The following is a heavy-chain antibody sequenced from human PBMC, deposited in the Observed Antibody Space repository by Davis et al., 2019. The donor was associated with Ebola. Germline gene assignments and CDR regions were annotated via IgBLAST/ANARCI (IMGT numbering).Heavy chain of an antibody. CDR1: SGSISSYY. J-gene: IGHJ5*02. D-gene: IGHD1-26*01. Sequence: SETLSLTCTVSSGSISSYYWSWIRQPPGKGLEWIGYIYYSGSTNYNPSLKSRVTISVDTSKNQFSLKLSSVTAADTAVYYCARVVGATSSVWFDPWGQGTLVTVSS. CDR3: ARVVGATSSVWFDP. V-gene: IGHV4-59*01. CDR2: IYYSGST.